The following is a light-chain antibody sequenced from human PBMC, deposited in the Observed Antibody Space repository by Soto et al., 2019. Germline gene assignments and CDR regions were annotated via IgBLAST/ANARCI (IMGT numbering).Light chain of an antibody. CDR3: QHYSNLGLT. J-gene: IGKJ4*01. CDR2: GAS. V-gene: IGKV3-20*01. CDR1: QSISSTY. Sequence: IVLTQSPGTLSLSPGERATLSCRASQSISSTYLAWYQQKPGQAPRLLIYGASSRATGIPDGFSGSGSGTDFSLTISRLEPEDFAVYYCQHYSNLGLTFGGGTKVDIK.